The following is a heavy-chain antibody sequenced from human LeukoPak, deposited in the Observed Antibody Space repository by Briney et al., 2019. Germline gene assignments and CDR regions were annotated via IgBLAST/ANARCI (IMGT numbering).Heavy chain of an antibody. CDR2: INHSGST. J-gene: IGHJ4*02. CDR1: GGSFSGYY. CDR3: ARDRRYYYDSSGYLGY. V-gene: IGHV4-34*01. Sequence: SETLSLTCAVYGGSFSGYYWSWIRQPPGKGLEWIGEINHSGSTNYNPSLKSRVTISVDTSKNQFSLKLSSVTAADTAVYYCARDRRYYYDSSGYLGYWGQGALVTVSS. D-gene: IGHD3-22*01.